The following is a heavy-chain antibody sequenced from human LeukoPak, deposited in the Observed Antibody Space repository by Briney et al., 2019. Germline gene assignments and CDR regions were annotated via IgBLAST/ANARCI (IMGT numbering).Heavy chain of an antibody. CDR2: SXNKASSYTT. J-gene: IGHJ4*02. D-gene: IGHD3-3*01. CDR3: AKDRAIFEVVIPFDY. V-gene: IGHV3-72*01. Sequence: GRSXNKASSYTTEYAASVEGRFTISRDVSESSLYLQMNSLRAEDTAVYYCAKDRAIFEVVIPFDYWGQGTLVTVSS.